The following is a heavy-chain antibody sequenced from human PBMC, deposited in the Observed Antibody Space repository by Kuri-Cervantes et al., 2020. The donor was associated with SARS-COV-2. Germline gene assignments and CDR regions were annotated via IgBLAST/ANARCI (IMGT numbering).Heavy chain of an antibody. Sequence: SETLSLTCTVSGASISSYYWSWIRQPPGKGLEWIGYVYYGGSNNYNPSLKSRVTISVDTSKNQFSLKLSSVTAADTAVYYCARRTDWFDSWGQGILVTVSS. J-gene: IGHJ5*01. V-gene: IGHV4-59*01. CDR3: ARRTDWFDS. CDR1: GASISSYY. CDR2: VYYGGSN.